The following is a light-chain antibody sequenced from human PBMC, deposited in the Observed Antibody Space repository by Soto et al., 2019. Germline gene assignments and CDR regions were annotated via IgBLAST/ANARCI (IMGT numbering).Light chain of an antibody. CDR2: GAS. CDR1: QSVSSN. CDR3: QHYNNWPPWT. V-gene: IGKV3-15*01. J-gene: IGKJ1*01. Sequence: EVVMTQSPATLSVSPGERATLSCRASQSVSSNLAWYQQKPGQAPRRLIYGASTRATGIPARFSGSGSGTVFTLTISNLQSEDFAVYYCQHYNNWPPWTFGQGTKVEIK.